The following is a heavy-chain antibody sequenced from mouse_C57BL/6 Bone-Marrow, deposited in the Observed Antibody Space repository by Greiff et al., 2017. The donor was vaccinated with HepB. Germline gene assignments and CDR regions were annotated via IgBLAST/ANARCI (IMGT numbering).Heavy chain of an antibody. CDR1: GFSLTSYG. CDR2: IWSDGST. CDR3: ARHVPSTVSYAMDY. J-gene: IGHJ4*01. V-gene: IGHV2-6-1*01. Sequence: VQLQQSGPGLVAPSQSLSITCTVSGFSLTSYGVHWVRQPPGKGLEWLVVIWSDGSTTYNSALKSRLSISKDNSKSQVFLKMNSLQTDDTAMYYCARHVPSTVSYAMDYWGQGTSVTVSS. D-gene: IGHD1-1*01.